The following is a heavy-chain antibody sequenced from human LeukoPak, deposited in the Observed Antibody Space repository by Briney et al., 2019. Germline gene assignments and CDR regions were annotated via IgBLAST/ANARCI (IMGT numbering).Heavy chain of an antibody. Sequence: GGSLRLSCAASGFTVSSNYMSWVRQAPGKGLEWVSVIYSGGSTYYADSVKGRFTISRDNSKNTLYLQMNSLRAEDTAVYYCASPGRFGELYLEYWGQGTLVTVSS. J-gene: IGHJ4*02. CDR2: IYSGGST. D-gene: IGHD3-10*01. V-gene: IGHV3-53*01. CDR3: ASPGRFGELYLEY. CDR1: GFTVSSNY.